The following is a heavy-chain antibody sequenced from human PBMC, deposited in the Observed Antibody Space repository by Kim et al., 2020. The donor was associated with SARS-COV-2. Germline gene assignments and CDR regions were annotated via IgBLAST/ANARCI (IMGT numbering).Heavy chain of an antibody. CDR1: GGYISSSGHY. Sequence: SETLSLTCTVSGGYISSSGHYWSWIRQHPGKGLEWIGYIQYSGSTYYNPSLKSRVTISVDTSKNQFSLKLSSVTAADTAVYFCARTVYSGFDGPFDYWGQGTLVTVSS. CDR3: ARTVYSGFDGPFDY. D-gene: IGHD5-12*01. V-gene: IGHV4-31*03. J-gene: IGHJ4*02. CDR2: IQYSGST.